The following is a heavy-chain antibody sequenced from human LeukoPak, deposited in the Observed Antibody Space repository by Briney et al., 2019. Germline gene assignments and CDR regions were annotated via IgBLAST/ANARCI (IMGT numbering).Heavy chain of an antibody. CDR3: ARVFSDRGY. D-gene: IGHD3-16*02. V-gene: IGHV3-48*01. CDR2: ISSSSSTI. Sequence: PGGSLRLSCAASGFTFSSYSMNWVRQAPGEGLEWVSYISSSSSTIYYADSVKGRFTISRDNAKNSLYLQMNSLRAEDTAVYYCARVFSDRGYWGQGTLVTVSS. CDR1: GFTFSSYS. J-gene: IGHJ4*02.